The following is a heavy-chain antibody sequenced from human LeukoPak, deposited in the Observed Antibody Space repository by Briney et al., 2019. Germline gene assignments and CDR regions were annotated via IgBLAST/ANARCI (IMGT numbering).Heavy chain of an antibody. CDR3: ARDLPPGDYGDYHGY. Sequence: PGGSLRLSCAASGFTFSSYEMNWVRQAPGKGLEWVSSISSSSSYIYYADSVKGRFTISRDNAKNSLYLQMNSLRAEDTAVYYCARDLPPGDYGDYHGYWGQGTLVTVSS. D-gene: IGHD4-17*01. CDR1: GFTFSSYE. J-gene: IGHJ4*02. V-gene: IGHV3-21*01. CDR2: ISSSSSYI.